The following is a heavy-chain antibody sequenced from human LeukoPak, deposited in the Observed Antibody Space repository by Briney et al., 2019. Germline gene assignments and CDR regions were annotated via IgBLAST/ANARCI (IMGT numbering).Heavy chain of an antibody. Sequence: GGSLRLSCAGAGFSITDHHMSWVRQAPGKGLEWVSAISGSGGSTYYADSVKGRFTISRGNSKNTLYLQMNSLRAEDTAVYYCAKAQDYYGSGSYPYWGQGTLVTVSS. CDR2: ISGSGGST. D-gene: IGHD3-10*01. V-gene: IGHV3-23*01. CDR1: GFSITDHH. CDR3: AKAQDYYGSGSYPY. J-gene: IGHJ4*02.